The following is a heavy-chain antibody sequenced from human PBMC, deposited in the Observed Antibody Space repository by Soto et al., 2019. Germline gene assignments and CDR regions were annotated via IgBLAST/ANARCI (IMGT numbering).Heavy chain of an antibody. CDR3: ARGGDTPPLNEGNWFDP. J-gene: IGHJ5*02. Sequence: QVQLQQWGTGLLKPSETLSLTCAVHGGSFTEYTWSWIRQPPGKGLEWLGEIDHTRAALFSPSLESRVTLSIDTSNNKFSLMLSSVTAADTAMYLCARGGDTPPLNEGNWFDPWGQGTLVIVSS. CDR1: GGSFTEYT. V-gene: IGHV4-34*02. D-gene: IGHD5-18*01. CDR2: IDHTRAA.